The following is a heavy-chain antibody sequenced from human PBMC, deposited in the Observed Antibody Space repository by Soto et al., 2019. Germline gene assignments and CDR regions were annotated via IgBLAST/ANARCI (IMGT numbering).Heavy chain of an antibody. CDR1: GYTSTSYG. J-gene: IGHJ5*02. V-gene: IGHV1-18*01. CDR2: ISAYNGNT. CDR3: ARPAKQTYDCWSGYTFDP. D-gene: IGHD3-3*01. Sequence: QVQLVQSGAEVKKPGASVKVSCKASGYTSTSYGISWVRQAPGQGLEWMGRISAYNGNTNYAQKLQGRVTMTTETAMSTAYMELRSLRSDDTAVYYCARPAKQTYDCWSGYTFDPWGQGTLVTVSS.